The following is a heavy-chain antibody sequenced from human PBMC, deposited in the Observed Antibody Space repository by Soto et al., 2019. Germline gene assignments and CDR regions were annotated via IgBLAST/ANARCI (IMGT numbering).Heavy chain of an antibody. J-gene: IGHJ3*01. CDR3: ARDRGSSGMFELDV. Sequence: GQLVESGGDFVQPGESLRLSCVASQFPFDVYSMHWVLQAPGKGLEWVSYIRHTTSATFYADAVKGRFTVSRDNRKNSLFLQMNSLRDDDTGVYFCARDRGSSGMFELDVWGPGTLVTVSS. D-gene: IGHD6-19*01. V-gene: IGHV3-48*02. CDR1: QFPFDVYS. CDR2: IRHTTSAT.